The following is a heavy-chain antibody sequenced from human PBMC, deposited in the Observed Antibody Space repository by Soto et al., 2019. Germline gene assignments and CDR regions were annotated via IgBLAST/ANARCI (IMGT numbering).Heavy chain of an antibody. Sequence: EVQLLESGGGLVQPGGSLRLSCVGSGFFFSSYTMTWVRQAPGKGLEWVSSFSATSENTYYADSVRGRFTISRHNSKNTLFLQMKSLTAEDTAMYYCAKARDQQWVRLPFDYWGQGILVIVSS. V-gene: IGHV3-23*01. J-gene: IGHJ4*02. CDR2: FSATSENT. CDR1: GFFFSSYT. D-gene: IGHD6-19*01. CDR3: AKARDQQWVRLPFDY.